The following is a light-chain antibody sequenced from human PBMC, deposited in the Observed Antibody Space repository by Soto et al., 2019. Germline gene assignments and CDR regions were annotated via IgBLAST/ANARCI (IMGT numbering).Light chain of an antibody. Sequence: EIVLTQSPATLSLSPGEGATLSCRASQSINNCLAWYQQRPGQAPRLLIYDTSNRATGIPARFSGSGSGTDFTLTISRLEPEDFAVFYCQQYGNSPITFGQGTRLEI. CDR1: QSINNC. CDR2: DTS. J-gene: IGKJ5*01. CDR3: QQYGNSPIT. V-gene: IGKV3-11*01.